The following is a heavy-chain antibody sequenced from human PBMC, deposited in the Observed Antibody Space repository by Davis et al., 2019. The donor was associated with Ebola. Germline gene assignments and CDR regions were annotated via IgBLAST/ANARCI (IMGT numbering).Heavy chain of an antibody. Sequence: SVKVSCKASGYTFTSYGISWVRQAPGQGLEWMGRIIPILGIANYAQKFQGRVTITADKSTSTAYMELRSLRSDDTAVYYCAKTTYYDAFDIWGQGTMVTVSS. CDR2: IIPILGIA. D-gene: IGHD4-17*01. CDR1: GYTFTSYG. J-gene: IGHJ3*02. V-gene: IGHV1-69*04. CDR3: AKTTYYDAFDI.